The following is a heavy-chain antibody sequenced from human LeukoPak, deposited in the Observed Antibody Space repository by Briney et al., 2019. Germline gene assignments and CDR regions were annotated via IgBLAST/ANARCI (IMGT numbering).Heavy chain of an antibody. Sequence: GESLKISCKGSGYSFTSYWIGWVRQMPGKGLEWMGIIYPGDSDTRYSPSFQGQVTIPADKSISTAYLQWSSLKASDTAMYYCATNSYSNYRLYYYYYYGMDVWGQGTTVTVSS. J-gene: IGHJ6*02. CDR1: GYSFTSYW. CDR3: ATNSYSNYRLYYYYYYGMDV. V-gene: IGHV5-51*01. CDR2: IYPGDSDT. D-gene: IGHD4-11*01.